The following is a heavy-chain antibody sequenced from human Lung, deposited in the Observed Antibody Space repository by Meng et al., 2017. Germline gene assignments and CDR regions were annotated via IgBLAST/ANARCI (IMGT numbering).Heavy chain of an antibody. J-gene: IGHJ4*02. V-gene: IGHV4-34*01. D-gene: IGHD4-11*01. CDR3: ARGPTTMAHDFDY. CDR1: GGSLSDYD. Sequence: GQLQQWWAGLLKPSEARSLTCVVAGGSLSDYDWSWIRQPPGKGLEWIGEINHSGSTNYNPSLESRATISVDTSQNNLSLKLSSVTAADSAVYYCARGPTTMAHDFDYWGQGTLVTVSS. CDR2: INHSGST.